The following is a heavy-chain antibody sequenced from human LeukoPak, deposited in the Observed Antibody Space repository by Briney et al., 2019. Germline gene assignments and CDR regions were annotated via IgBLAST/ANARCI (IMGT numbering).Heavy chain of an antibody. V-gene: IGHV3-49*04. Sequence: GGPLRLSCTVSGFPFDDSGINWVRQAPGKGLEWVGLMRSKMFGRPPQYAASLSGRITISRDDSNSIAYLQMNSLEIEAAALYYCTRAPDYDFWLDSWGQGTLVTVSS. CDR3: TRAPDYDFWLDS. D-gene: IGHD3-3*01. J-gene: IGHJ4*02. CDR1: GFPFDDSG. CDR2: MRSKMFGRPP.